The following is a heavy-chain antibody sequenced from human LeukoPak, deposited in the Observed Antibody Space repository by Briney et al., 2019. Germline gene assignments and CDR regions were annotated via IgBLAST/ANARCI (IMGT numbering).Heavy chain of an antibody. J-gene: IGHJ4*02. V-gene: IGHV3-7*01. CDR3: ARGTSGHPGLDY. CDR1: EFTFTNYW. D-gene: IGHD2-2*01. Sequence: HPGGSLRLSCAASEFTFTNYWMTWVRQAPGKGLQWVASIKEDGSDKYYVDSVKGRFTISRDNAKNSLYLQMNSLRAEDTAVYYCARGTSGHPGLDYWGQGTLVTVSS. CDR2: IKEDGSDK.